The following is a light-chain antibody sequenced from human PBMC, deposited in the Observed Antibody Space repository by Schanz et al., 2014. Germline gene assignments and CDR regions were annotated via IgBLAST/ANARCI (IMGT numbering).Light chain of an antibody. V-gene: IGKV3-15*01. Sequence: EVVMTQSPATLSVSPGERATLSCRASQSVSSNLAWYQQKPGQAPRLLIYGTSTRATGVPARFSGSGSGTEFTLTINSLEPEDFAVYYCQQRSNWPRTFGQGTKVEIK. CDR1: QSVSSN. CDR3: QQRSNWPRT. CDR2: GTS. J-gene: IGKJ1*01.